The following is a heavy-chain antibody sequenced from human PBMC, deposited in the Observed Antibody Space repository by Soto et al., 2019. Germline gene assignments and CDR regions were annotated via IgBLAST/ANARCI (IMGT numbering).Heavy chain of an antibody. V-gene: IGHV3-30-3*02. D-gene: IGHD2-15*01. J-gene: IGHJ4*01. CDR3: TKTASCCNNFKERFDY. CDR1: GFTFSSYS. Sequence: SLRLSCAASGFTFSSYSMHWVRQAPGKGLEWVAVMSYDGTNKYYADSVKGRLTVSRDNSKNTLYLQMNSLRAEDTAGYYCTKTASCCNNFKERFDYWGQGTLVTGSS. CDR2: MSYDGTNK.